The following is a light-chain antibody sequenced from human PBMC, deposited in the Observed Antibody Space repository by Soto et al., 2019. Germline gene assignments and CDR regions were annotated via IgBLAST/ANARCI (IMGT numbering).Light chain of an antibody. CDR3: GTWDSSLNAVV. V-gene: IGLV1-51*02. CDR1: RYNLGDNY. CDR2: QND. J-gene: IGLJ2*01. Sequence: QSVLTQPPSVSAAPGQSVTISCSGSRYNLGDNYLSWYQQLPGTAPKLLIYQNDKRPSGTPDRISGSKSGTSATLDITGLQTGDEAKYYCGTWDSSLNAVVFGGGTKLTVL.